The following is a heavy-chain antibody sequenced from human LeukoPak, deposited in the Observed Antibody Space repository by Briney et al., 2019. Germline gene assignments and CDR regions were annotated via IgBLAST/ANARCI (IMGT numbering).Heavy chain of an antibody. CDR3: ARDPYCSSTSCYSSGAADY. Sequence: GGSLRLSCAASGFSFTSFEMNWVRQAPGKGLEWVSYISSSGATMYYADSVKGRFTISRDNAKNSLHLQMNSLRAEDTAVYYCARDPYCSSTSCYSSGAADYWGQGTLVTVSS. J-gene: IGHJ4*02. V-gene: IGHV3-48*03. CDR2: ISSSGATM. D-gene: IGHD2-2*01. CDR1: GFSFTSFE.